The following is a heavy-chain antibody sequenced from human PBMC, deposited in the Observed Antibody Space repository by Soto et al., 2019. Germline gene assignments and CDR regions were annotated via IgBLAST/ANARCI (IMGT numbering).Heavy chain of an antibody. V-gene: IGHV1-46*01. D-gene: IGHD6-6*01. J-gene: IGHJ6*02. CDR2: INPSGGST. CDR1: GYTFTSYY. Sequence: ASVQVSCKASGYTFTSYYMHWVRQAPGQGLERMGIINPSGGSTSYAQKFQGRVTMTRDTSTSTVYMELSSLRSEDTALFYCARWAYSSSLGYYYYGMDVWGQGTTVTVSS. CDR3: ARWAYSSSLGYYYYGMDV.